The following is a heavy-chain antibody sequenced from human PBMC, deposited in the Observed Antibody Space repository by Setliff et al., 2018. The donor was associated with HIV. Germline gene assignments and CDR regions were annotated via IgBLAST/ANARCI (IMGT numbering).Heavy chain of an antibody. CDR3: ARAGDCTEASCPKARFDP. J-gene: IGHJ5*02. V-gene: IGHV4-34*01. CDR2: INHSGST. D-gene: IGHD2-8*02. Sequence: PSETLSLTCAVYGGSFSGYYWSWIRQPPGKGLEWIGEINHSGSTNYNPSLKSRVTISVDTSKNQFSLKLSSVTAADTAVYYCARAGDCTEASCPKARFDPWGPGILVTVSS. CDR1: GGSFSGYY.